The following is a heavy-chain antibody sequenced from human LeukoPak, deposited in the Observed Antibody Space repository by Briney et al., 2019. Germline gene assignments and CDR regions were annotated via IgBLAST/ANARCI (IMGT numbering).Heavy chain of an antibody. V-gene: IGHV4-59*01. CDR3: ASRSGRNYYGMDV. D-gene: IGHD3-10*01. CDR1: GGSISGYY. CDR2: AYYSGST. J-gene: IGHJ6*02. Sequence: SETLSLTCTVSGGSISGYYRNWMRQAPGKGLEWIGYAYYSGSTNYNPSLKSRVTISVDTSKEQFSLNLSSVTAADTAVYYRASRSGRNYYGMDVWGQGTTVTVSS.